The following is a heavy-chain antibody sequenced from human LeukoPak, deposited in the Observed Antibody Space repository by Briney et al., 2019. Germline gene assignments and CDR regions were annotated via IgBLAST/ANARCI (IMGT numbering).Heavy chain of an antibody. Sequence: GSLRLSCAASGFTFSDYYMSWIRQPPGKGLEWIGEINHSGSTNYNPSLKSRVTISVDTSKNQFSLKLSSVTAADTAVYYCARRRGSTGYYYYGMDVWGQGTTVTVSS. D-gene: IGHD3-10*01. J-gene: IGHJ6*02. V-gene: IGHV4-34*01. CDR2: INHSGST. CDR1: GFTFSDYY. CDR3: ARRRGSTGYYYYGMDV.